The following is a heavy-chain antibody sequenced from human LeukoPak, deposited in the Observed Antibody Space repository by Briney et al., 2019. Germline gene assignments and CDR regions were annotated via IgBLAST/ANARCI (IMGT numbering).Heavy chain of an antibody. J-gene: IGHJ4*02. CDR2: IWYDGSNK. V-gene: IGHV3-33*01. D-gene: IGHD5-12*01. Sequence: PGGSLRLSCTASGFTFGDYAMSWVRQAPGKGLEWVAVIWYDGSNKYYADSVKGRFTISRDNSKNTLYLQMNSLRAEDTAVYYCAREGGDYDCPDYWGQGTLVTVSS. CDR3: AREGGDYDCPDY. CDR1: GFTFGDYA.